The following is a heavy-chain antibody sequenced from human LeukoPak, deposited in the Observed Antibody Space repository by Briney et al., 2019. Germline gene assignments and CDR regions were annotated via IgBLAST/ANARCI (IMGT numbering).Heavy chain of an antibody. CDR1: GYTFIRYY. D-gene: IGHD3-10*01. CDR2: INPSGGST. CDR3: AREHLTSGSPEVMDV. V-gene: IGHV1-46*01. Sequence: ASVKVSCKASGYTFIRYYMHWVRRAPGQGLEWMGMINPSGGSTRYAQKFQGRVTMTWDTSTSTVYMDLSSLRSEDTAVYYCAREHLTSGSPEVMDVWGQGTTVTVSS. J-gene: IGHJ6*02.